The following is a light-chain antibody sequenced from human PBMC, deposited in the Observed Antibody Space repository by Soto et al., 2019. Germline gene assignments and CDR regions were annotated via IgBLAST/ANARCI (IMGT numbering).Light chain of an antibody. J-gene: IGKJ3*01. CDR2: DAS. V-gene: IGKV3-11*01. Sequence: EIVLTQSPVTLSLSPGKRATLSCRASQSVSSYLAWYQQKPGQAPRLLIYDASNRATGIPARFSGSGSGTDFTLTISSLEPEDFAVYYCQQRGNWPFTFGPGTKLDIK. CDR3: QQRGNWPFT. CDR1: QSVSSY.